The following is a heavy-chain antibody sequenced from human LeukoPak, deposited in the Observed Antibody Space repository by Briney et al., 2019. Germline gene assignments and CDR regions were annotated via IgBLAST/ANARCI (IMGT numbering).Heavy chain of an antibody. V-gene: IGHV3-7*01. Sequence: GGSLRLSCAGSGFTFSNSWMGWVRQAPGKGLEWVANVQHIGGETYYVDSVKGRFTISRGNAKNSVYLQMNSLGADDTAVYYCATYSILNAREFRYWGQGTLVTVTS. CDR2: VQHIGGET. CDR3: ATYSILNAREFRY. CDR1: GFTFSNSW. J-gene: IGHJ1*01. D-gene: IGHD4-11*01.